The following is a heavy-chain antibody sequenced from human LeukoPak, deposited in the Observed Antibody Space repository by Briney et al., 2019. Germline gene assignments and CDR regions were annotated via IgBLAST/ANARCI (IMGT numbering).Heavy chain of an antibody. CDR2: IKKDGSET. Sequence: GGSLRLSCAASGFTFSSYSMSWVRQAAGEGLEWVANIKKDGSETYYVDSVKGRFTISRDNAKNSLYLQMNSLRAEDTAVYYCARVGYCSSTSCYIPPDYWGQGTLVTVSS. V-gene: IGHV3-7*01. CDR1: GFTFSSYS. CDR3: ARVGYCSSTSCYIPPDY. J-gene: IGHJ4*02. D-gene: IGHD2-2*01.